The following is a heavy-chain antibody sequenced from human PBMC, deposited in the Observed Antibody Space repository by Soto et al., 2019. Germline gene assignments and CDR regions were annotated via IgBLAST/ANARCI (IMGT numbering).Heavy chain of an antibody. V-gene: IGHV3-30*18. Sequence: GGSLRLSCAASGFTFSSYGMHWVRQAPGKGLERVAVISYDGSNKYYADSVKGRFTISRDNSKNTLYLQMNSLRAEDTAVYYCAKGSSGWYGDYFDYWGQGTLVTVS. CDR1: GFTFSSYG. D-gene: IGHD6-19*01. CDR2: ISYDGSNK. J-gene: IGHJ4*02. CDR3: AKGSSGWYGDYFDY.